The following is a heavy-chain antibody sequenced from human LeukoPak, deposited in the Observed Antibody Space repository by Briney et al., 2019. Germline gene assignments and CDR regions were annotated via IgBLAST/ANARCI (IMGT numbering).Heavy chain of an antibody. CDR1: GYTFTGYY. D-gene: IGHD5-12*01. Sequence: PSVKVSCKASGYTFTGYYMHWVRQAPGQGLEWMGWINPNSGGTNYAQKFQGRDTMTRDTSISTAYMALSRLRSDDTAVYYCARDLRGYDFGYWGQGTLVTVSS. J-gene: IGHJ4*02. V-gene: IGHV1-2*02. CDR2: INPNSGGT. CDR3: ARDLRGYDFGY.